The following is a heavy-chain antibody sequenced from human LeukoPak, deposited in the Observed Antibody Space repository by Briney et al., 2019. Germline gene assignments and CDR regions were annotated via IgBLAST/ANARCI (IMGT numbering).Heavy chain of an antibody. CDR3: ARDLPNSSGWYVDY. CDR1: GYTFTSYG. J-gene: IGHJ4*02. D-gene: IGHD6-19*01. V-gene: IGHV1-18*01. Sequence: ASVKVSCKASGYTFTSYGISWVRPAPGQGLEWMGWISAYNGNTNYAQKLQGRVTMTTDTSTSTAYMELRSLRSDDTAVYYCARDLPNSSGWYVDYWGQGTLVTVSS. CDR2: ISAYNGNT.